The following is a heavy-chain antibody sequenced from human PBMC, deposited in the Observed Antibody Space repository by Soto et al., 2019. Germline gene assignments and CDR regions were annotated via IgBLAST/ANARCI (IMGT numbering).Heavy chain of an antibody. J-gene: IGHJ6*02. CDR1: GFTFRDYA. CDR3: IRGATHYYYYGMDV. D-gene: IGHD5-12*01. Sequence: GGSVRLSCTASGFTFRDYAMSWVRQAPGKGLEWVGFIRSKAYGGTTDYAASVKARFTISRDDSKSIAYLQMNSLKTEDTAVYYCIRGATHYYYYGMDVWGQGTTVTVSS. CDR2: IRSKAYGGTT. V-gene: IGHV3-49*04.